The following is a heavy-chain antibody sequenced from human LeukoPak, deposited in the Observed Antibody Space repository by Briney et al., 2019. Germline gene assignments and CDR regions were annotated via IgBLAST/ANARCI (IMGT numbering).Heavy chain of an antibody. D-gene: IGHD6-19*01. CDR2: INPNSGGT. J-gene: IGHJ3*02. CDR1: GYTFTGYY. CDR3: ARPAVAGKNGDAFDI. V-gene: IGHV1-2*02. Sequence: ASVKVSCKASGYTFTGYYMHWVRQAPGQGLEWMGWINPNSGGTNYAQKFQGRVTVTRDTSISTAYMELSRLRSDDTAVYYCARPAVAGKNGDAFDIWGQGTMVTVSS.